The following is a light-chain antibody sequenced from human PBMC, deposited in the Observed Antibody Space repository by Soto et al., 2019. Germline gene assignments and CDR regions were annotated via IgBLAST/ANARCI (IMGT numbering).Light chain of an antibody. CDR2: DVN. V-gene: IGLV2-14*01. Sequence: QSALTQPASVSGSPGQSITLSCTGTSSDIGGYDYVSWYQRHPGKAPKLIIYDVNNRPSGVSNRFSGSKSGNTASLTISGLHAEDEADYYCTSYASGSSHVVFGGGTKLTV. J-gene: IGLJ2*01. CDR3: TSYASGSSHVV. CDR1: SSDIGGYDY.